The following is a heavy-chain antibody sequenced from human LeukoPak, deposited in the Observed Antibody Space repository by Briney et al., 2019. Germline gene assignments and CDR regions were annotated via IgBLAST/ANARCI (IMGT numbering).Heavy chain of an antibody. CDR3: ASSPTGGFYGGSPFDY. Sequence: SETLSLTCTVSGYSISSGYYWGWIRQPPGKGLEWIGYIYYSGSTNYNPSLKSRVTISVDTSKNQFSLKLSSVTAADTAVYYCASSPTGGFYGGSPFDYWGQGTLVTVSS. V-gene: IGHV4-38-2*02. D-gene: IGHD4-23*01. J-gene: IGHJ4*02. CDR2: IYYSGST. CDR1: GYSISSGYY.